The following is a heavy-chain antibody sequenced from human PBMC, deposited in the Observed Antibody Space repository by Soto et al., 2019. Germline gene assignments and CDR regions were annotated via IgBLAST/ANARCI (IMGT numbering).Heavy chain of an antibody. Sequence: PGGSLRLSCAASGFTFSSYAMHWVRQAPGKGLEWVAVISYDGSNKYYADSVKGRFTISRDNSKNTLYLQMNSLRAEDTAVYYCARATHYYGSGSKLDYWGQGTLVTVSS. J-gene: IGHJ4*02. D-gene: IGHD3-10*01. V-gene: IGHV3-30-3*01. CDR2: ISYDGSNK. CDR3: ARATHYYGSGSKLDY. CDR1: GFTFSSYA.